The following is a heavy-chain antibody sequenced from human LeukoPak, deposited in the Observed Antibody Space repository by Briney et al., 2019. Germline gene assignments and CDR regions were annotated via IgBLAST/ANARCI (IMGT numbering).Heavy chain of an antibody. CDR1: GGPISGYY. CDR3: ARAGRFTSGRSYFFDN. D-gene: IGHD3-3*01. J-gene: IGHJ4*02. V-gene: IGHV4-59*13. Sequence: SETLSLTCPVSGGPISGYYWSWIRQPPGKGLEWIAYVSYSGNTNYTPSLKNRVSISVDTSKNRFSLQLRSVTAADTAFYYCARAGRFTSGRSYFFDNWGQGTLVTVS. CDR2: VSYSGNT.